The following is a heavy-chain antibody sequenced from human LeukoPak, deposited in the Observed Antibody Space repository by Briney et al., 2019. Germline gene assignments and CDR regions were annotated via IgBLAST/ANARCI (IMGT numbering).Heavy chain of an antibody. D-gene: IGHD3-22*01. V-gene: IGHV4-4*02. Sequence: GSLRLSCAASGFIVSSSYMSWVRQPPGKGLEWIGEIYHSGSTNYNPSLKSRVTISVDKSKNQFSLKLSSVTAADTAVYYCASLNYYDSSGYFDYWGQGTLVTVSS. CDR1: GFIVSSSY. CDR3: ASLNYYDSSGYFDY. CDR2: IYHSGST. J-gene: IGHJ4*02.